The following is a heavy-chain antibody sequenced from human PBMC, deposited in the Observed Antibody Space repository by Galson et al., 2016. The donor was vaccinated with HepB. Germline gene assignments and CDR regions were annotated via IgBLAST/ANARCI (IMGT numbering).Heavy chain of an antibody. J-gene: IGHJ2*01. Sequence: SETLSLTCAVSGGSVSSDTWWSWVRQSPGKGLEWIAEAYHSGNSNYNPALKTRLIMSVDSSKNEISLKLTSVTAADTAVYYCAKNGPAHSGGWHSRLWGRGTLVTVSS. V-gene: IGHV4-4*02. CDR3: AKNGPAHSGGWHSRL. CDR1: GGSVSSDTW. D-gene: IGHD6-25*01. CDR2: AYHSGNS.